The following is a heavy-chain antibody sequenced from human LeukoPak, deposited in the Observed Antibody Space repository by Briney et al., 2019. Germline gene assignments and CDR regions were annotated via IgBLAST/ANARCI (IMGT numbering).Heavy chain of an antibody. Sequence: GGSLRLSCAASGFTFSSYAMHWVRQAPGKGLEWVAVISDDGSRKYYTDSVKGRFTISRDNSKNTLYLQMNSLRAEGTAVYYCAREAGTGTTDFDYRGQGTQVTVSS. CDR1: GFTFSSYA. CDR3: AREAGTGTTDFDY. D-gene: IGHD1-7*01. V-gene: IGHV3-30-3*01. J-gene: IGHJ4*02. CDR2: ISDDGSRK.